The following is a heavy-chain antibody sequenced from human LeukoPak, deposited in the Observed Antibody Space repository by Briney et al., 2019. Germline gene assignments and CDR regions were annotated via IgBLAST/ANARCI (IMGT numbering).Heavy chain of an antibody. J-gene: IGHJ4*02. CDR2: FYYSGST. Sequence: SETLSLTCTVSGGSLSTSNYFWGWIRQPPGKGLEWIGSFYYSGSTYYNPSLKSRVAISVDTSKNQVSLKLTSVTAADTAVYYCARTRDGYNYPWGYWGQGTLVTVSS. CDR3: ARTRDGYNYPWGY. V-gene: IGHV4-39*01. CDR1: GGSLSTSNYF. D-gene: IGHD5-24*01.